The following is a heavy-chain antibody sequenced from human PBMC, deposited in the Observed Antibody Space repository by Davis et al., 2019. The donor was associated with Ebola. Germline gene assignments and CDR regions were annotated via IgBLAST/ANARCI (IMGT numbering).Heavy chain of an antibody. J-gene: IGHJ6*02. D-gene: IGHD3-3*01. Sequence: GGSLRLSCAASGFTFSSYSMNWVRQAPGKGLEWVSYISSSSSTIYYADSVKGRFTISRDNSKNTLYLQMNSLRAEDTAVYYCARDLRWSGYSYYYYYYGMDVWGQGTTVTVSS. V-gene: IGHV3-48*01. CDR3: ARDLRWSGYSYYYYYYGMDV. CDR2: ISSSSSTI. CDR1: GFTFSSYS.